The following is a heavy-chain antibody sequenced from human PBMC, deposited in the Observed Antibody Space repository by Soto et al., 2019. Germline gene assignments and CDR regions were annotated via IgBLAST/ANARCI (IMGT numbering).Heavy chain of an antibody. V-gene: IGHV3-23*01. CDR3: AKGLRGGLGAFDI. J-gene: IGHJ3*02. CDR1: GFTFSSYA. CDR2: ISGSGGST. D-gene: IGHD6-19*01. Sequence: GGSLRLSCAASGFTFSSYAMSWVRQAPGKGLEWVSAISGSGGSTYYADSVKGRFTISRDNSKNTLYLQMNSLRAEDTAVYYWAKGLRGGLGAFDIWGQGTMVTVSS.